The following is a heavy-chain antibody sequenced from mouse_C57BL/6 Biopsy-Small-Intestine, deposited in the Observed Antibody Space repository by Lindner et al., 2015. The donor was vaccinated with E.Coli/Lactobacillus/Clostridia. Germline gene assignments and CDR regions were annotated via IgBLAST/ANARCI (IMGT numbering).Heavy chain of an antibody. V-gene: IGHV1-80*01. CDR2: IYPGDGDT. J-gene: IGHJ4*01. CDR1: GYAFSSSW. Sequence: VQLQESGPELVKPGASVKISCKASGYAFSSSWMNWVKQRPGKGLEWIGQIYPGDGDTNYNGKFKGKATLTADKSSSTAYMQLSSLTSEDSAVYFCARNERYAMDYWGQGTSVTVSS. CDR3: ARNERYAMDY.